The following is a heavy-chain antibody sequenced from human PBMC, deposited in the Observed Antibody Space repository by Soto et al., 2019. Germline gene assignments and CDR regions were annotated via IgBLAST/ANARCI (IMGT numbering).Heavy chain of an antibody. J-gene: IGHJ6*03. D-gene: IGHD5-12*01. CDR3: ARHLSGYDYYYYYYYMDV. CDR1: GGSISSYY. V-gene: IGHV4-59*08. CDR2: IYYSGST. Sequence: SETLSLTCTVSGGSISSYYWSWIRQPPGKGLEWIGYIYYSGSTNYNPSLKSRVTISVDTSKNQFSLKLSSVTAADTAVYYCARHLSGYDYYYYYYYMDVWGKGTTVTVSS.